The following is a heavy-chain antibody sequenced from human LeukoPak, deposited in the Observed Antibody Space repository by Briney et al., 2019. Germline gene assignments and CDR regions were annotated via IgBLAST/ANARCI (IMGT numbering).Heavy chain of an antibody. CDR2: ISGSGGST. CDR3: AKWLGGWFLSSMYYFDY. V-gene: IGHV3-23*01. Sequence: GGSLRLSCAASGFTFSSYAVNWVRQAPGKGLEWVSAISGSGGSTYYADSVKGRFTISRDNSKNTLYLQMNSLRAEDTAVYYCAKWLGGWFLSSMYYFDYWGQGTLVTVSS. CDR1: GFTFSSYA. D-gene: IGHD3-10*01. J-gene: IGHJ4*02.